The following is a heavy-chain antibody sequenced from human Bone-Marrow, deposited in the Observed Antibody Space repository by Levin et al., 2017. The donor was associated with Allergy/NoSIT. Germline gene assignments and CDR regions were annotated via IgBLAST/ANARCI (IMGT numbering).Heavy chain of an antibody. CDR2: IYPGDSDT. D-gene: IGHD6-19*01. V-gene: IGHV5-51*01. CDR1: GYSFTSYW. CDR3: ARPRGSGWPDAFDI. J-gene: IGHJ3*02. Sequence: GGSLRLSCKGSGYSFTSYWIGWVRQMPGKGLEWMGIIYPGDSDTRYSPSFQGQVTISADESISTACLQWSSLKGSETAMYYCARPRGSGWPDAFDIWGQGTMVTVSS.